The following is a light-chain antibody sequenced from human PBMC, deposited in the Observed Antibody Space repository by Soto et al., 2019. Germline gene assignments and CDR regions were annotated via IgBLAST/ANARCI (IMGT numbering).Light chain of an antibody. CDR1: SSDVGSYNL. V-gene: IGLV2-23*02. Sequence: QSVLTQPASVSGSPGQSITISCTGTSSDVGSYNLVSWHQQHPGKSPKLMIYDVDKRPTGVSNRFSGSKSGNMASLTISGLQAEDEADYYCCSYCGSNSLVFGGGTKLTVL. CDR2: DVD. J-gene: IGLJ3*02. CDR3: CSYCGSNSLV.